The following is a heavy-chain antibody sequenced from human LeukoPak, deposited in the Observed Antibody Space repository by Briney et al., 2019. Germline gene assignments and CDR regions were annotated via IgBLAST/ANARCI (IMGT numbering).Heavy chain of an antibody. CDR1: GFTVSSNY. CDR3: AREGYSSGWYFNWFDP. CDR2: IYSGGST. J-gene: IGHJ5*02. Sequence: PGGSLRLSCAASGFTVSSNYMSWVRQAPGKGLEWVSVIYSGGSTYYADSVMGRFTISRDNSKNTLYLQMNSLRAEDTAVYHCAREGYSSGWYFNWFDPWGQGTLVTVSS. D-gene: IGHD6-19*01. V-gene: IGHV3-53*01.